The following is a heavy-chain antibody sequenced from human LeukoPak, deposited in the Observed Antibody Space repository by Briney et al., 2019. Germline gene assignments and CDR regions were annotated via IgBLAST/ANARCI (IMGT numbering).Heavy chain of an antibody. CDR1: GFTVSSYW. D-gene: IGHD4-17*01. V-gene: IGHV3-74*01. J-gene: IGHJ4*02. CDR3: ARGMATVTGPFDS. Sequence: GGSLRLSCAASGFTVSSYWMHLVRQAPGKGLMGVSRINIGVSDTLYADSVKGRFTISRDNAKNTLYLQMNSLRAEDTAVYYCARGMATVTGPFDSWGQGTLVTVSS. CDR2: INIGVSDT.